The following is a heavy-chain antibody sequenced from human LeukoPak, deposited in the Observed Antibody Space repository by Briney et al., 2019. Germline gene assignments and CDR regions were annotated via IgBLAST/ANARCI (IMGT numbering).Heavy chain of an antibody. Sequence: GGSLRLSCAASGFTFSDYYMSWIRQAPGKGLEWVSSITSSSSYIYYADSVKGRFTISRDNAKNSLYLQMNSLRAEDTAVYYCARARMQIVVVAAADYWGQGTLVTVSS. D-gene: IGHD2-15*01. J-gene: IGHJ4*02. CDR3: ARARMQIVVVAAADY. V-gene: IGHV3-11*06. CDR1: GFTFSDYY. CDR2: ITSSSSYI.